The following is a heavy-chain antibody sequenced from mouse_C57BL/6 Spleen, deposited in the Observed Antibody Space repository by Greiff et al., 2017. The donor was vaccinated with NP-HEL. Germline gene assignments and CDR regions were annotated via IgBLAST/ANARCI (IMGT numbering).Heavy chain of an antibody. D-gene: IGHD2-5*01. V-gene: IGHV1-50*01. CDR2: IDPSDSYT. Sequence: QVQLQQPGAELVKPGASVKLSCKASGYTFTSYWMQWVKQRPGQGLEWIGEIDPSDSYTNYNQKFKGKATLTVDTSSSTAYMQLSSLTSEDSAVYYCVRRGLYSNYGGWFAYWGQGTLVTVSA. CDR1: GYTFTSYW. J-gene: IGHJ3*01. CDR3: VRRGLYSNYGGWFAY.